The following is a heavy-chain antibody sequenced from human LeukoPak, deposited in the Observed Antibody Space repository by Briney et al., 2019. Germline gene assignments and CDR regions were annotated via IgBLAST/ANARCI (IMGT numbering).Heavy chain of an antibody. CDR2: IKHSGST. D-gene: IGHD3-3*01. CDR1: GGSFSGYY. V-gene: IGHV4-34*01. J-gene: IGHJ6*02. CDR3: ARDPHPDFWSGFLHYYYGMDV. Sequence: SETLSLTCAVYGGSFSGYYWSWIRQPPGKGLEWIGEIKHSGSTNYNPSLKSRVTISVDTSKNQFSLKLSSVTAADTAVYYCARDPHPDFWSGFLHYYYGMDVWGQGTTVTVSS.